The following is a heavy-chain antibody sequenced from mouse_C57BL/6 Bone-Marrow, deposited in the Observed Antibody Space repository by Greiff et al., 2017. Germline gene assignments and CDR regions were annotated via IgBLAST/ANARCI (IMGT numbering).Heavy chain of an antibody. CDR3: ARSSSSYGSSGFAY. J-gene: IGHJ3*01. D-gene: IGHD1-1*01. CDR1: GYTFTSYW. CDR2: IYPSDSET. Sequence: QVQLQQPGAELVRPGSSVKLSCKASGYTFTSYWMDWVKQRPGQGLEWIGNIYPSDSETHYNQKFKDKATLTVDKSSSTAYLQLSSLTSEDSAVYYCARSSSSYGSSGFAYWGQGTLVTVSA. V-gene: IGHV1-61*01.